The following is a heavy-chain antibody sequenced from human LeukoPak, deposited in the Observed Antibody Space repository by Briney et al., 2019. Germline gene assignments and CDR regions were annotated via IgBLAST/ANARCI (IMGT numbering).Heavy chain of an antibody. CDR2: IGIGDDT. Sequence: GGSLRLSCAASGFTFSDYDMHWVRQVPGRGLEWVSAIGIGDDTHYPDSVKGRFTISRENAKNSLYLQMNTLRDGDTAVYYCIRGGIRVSGIDAFDIWGQGTMVTVSS. J-gene: IGHJ3*02. CDR3: IRGGIRVSGIDAFDI. V-gene: IGHV3-13*01. CDR1: GFTFSDYD. D-gene: IGHD5/OR15-5a*01.